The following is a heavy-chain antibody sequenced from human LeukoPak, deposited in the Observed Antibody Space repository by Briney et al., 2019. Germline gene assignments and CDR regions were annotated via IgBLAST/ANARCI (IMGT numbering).Heavy chain of an antibody. Sequence: SETLSLTCTVSGGSISSSSYYWGWIRQPPGKGLEWIGSIYYSGSTYYNPSLKSRVTISVDTSKNQFSLKLSSVTAADTAVYYCARDVYSSSWSDYYYYYYGMDVWGQGTTVTVSS. CDR1: GGSISSSSYY. CDR3: ARDVYSSSWSDYYYYYYGMDV. V-gene: IGHV4-39*02. J-gene: IGHJ6*02. D-gene: IGHD6-13*01. CDR2: IYYSGST.